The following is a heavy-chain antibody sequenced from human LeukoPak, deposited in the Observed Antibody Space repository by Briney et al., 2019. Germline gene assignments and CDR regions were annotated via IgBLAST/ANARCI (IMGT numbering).Heavy chain of an antibody. CDR3: TRHLIGATPFDY. V-gene: IGHV3-73*01. CDR2: IRSNPNNYAT. J-gene: IGHJ4*02. D-gene: IGHD4/OR15-4a*01. CDR1: GFTFSDSA. Sequence: GGSLRLSCAASGFTFSDSAFHWVRQAAGKGLEGVGRIRSNPNNYATAYSASVKGRFTISRDDSKNTAYLQMNSLNTEDTAMYYCTRHLIGATPFDYWGQGTLVSVSS.